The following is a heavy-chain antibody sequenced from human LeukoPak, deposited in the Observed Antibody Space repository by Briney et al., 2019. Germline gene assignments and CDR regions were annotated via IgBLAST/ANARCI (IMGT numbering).Heavy chain of an antibody. CDR1: GYTFTSYG. CDR2: ISAYNGNT. D-gene: IGHD3-16*01. CDR3: ARDSLWEFGGVPDY. V-gene: IGHV1-18*01. J-gene: IGHJ4*02. Sequence: ASVKVSCKASGYTFTSYGISWVRQAPGQGLEWMGWISAYNGNTNYAQKPQGRVTMTTDTSTSTAYMELRSLRSDDTAVYYCARDSLWEFGGVPDYWGQGTLVTVSS.